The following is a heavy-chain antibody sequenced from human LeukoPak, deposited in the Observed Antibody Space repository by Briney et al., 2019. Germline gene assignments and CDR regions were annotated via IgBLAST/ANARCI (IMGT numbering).Heavy chain of an antibody. V-gene: IGHV4-39*07. D-gene: IGHD6-13*01. CDR3: ARGPFSSSWYDVRFDP. CDR1: GGSISSSSYY. CDR2: IYYSGST. J-gene: IGHJ5*02. Sequence: SETLSLTCTVSGGSISSSSYYWGWIRQPPGKGLEWIGSIYYSGSTYYNPSLKSRVTISVDTSKNQFSLKLSSVTAADTAVYYCARGPFSSSWYDVRFDPWGQGTLVTVSS.